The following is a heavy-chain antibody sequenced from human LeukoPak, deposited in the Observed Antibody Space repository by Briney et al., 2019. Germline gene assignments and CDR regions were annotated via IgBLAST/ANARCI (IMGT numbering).Heavy chain of an antibody. CDR2: IYHSGST. CDR1: GYSISSGYY. J-gene: IGHJ4*02. D-gene: IGHD6-13*01. V-gene: IGHV4-38-2*02. Sequence: SETLSLTCIVSGYSISSGYYWGWIRQPPGKGLEWIGSIYHSGSTYYNPSLKSRVTISVDTSKNQFSLKLSSVTAADTAVYYCARNGVYSSSWYEWGYFDYWGQGTLVTVSS. CDR3: ARNGVYSSSWYEWGYFDY.